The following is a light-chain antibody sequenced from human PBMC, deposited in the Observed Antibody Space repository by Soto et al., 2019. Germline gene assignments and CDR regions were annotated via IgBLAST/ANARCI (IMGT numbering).Light chain of an antibody. Sequence: QSALTQPASVSGSPGQSITISCTGTSSDIGGYNYVSWYQQHPGKAPKLMMYEVNHRPSGVSDRFSGSKSGNTASLTISGLQAEDEADYYCSSYTIRSTVIFGGGTKLTVL. CDR2: EVN. CDR3: SSYTIRSTVI. J-gene: IGLJ2*01. CDR1: SSDIGGYNY. V-gene: IGLV2-14*01.